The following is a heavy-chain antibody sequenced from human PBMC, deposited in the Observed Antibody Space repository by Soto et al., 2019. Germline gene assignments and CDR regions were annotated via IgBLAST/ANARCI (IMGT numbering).Heavy chain of an antibody. CDR1: GFTFSSYW. D-gene: IGHD2-2*01. Sequence: GGSLRLSCAASGFTFSSYWMSWVRQAPGKGLEWVANIKQDGSEKYYVDSVKGRFTISRDNAKNSLYLQMNSLRAEDTAVYYCARVKRYCSSTSCYAFDIWGQGTMVTVSS. CDR2: IKQDGSEK. J-gene: IGHJ3*02. CDR3: ARVKRYCSSTSCYAFDI. V-gene: IGHV3-7*01.